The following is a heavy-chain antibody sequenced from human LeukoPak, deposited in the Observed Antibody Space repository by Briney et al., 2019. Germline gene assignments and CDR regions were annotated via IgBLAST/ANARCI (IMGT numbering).Heavy chain of an antibody. Sequence: GGSLRLSCAASGFTVSSNYMSWVRQAPGKGLEWVSVIYSGGSTYYADSVKGRFTISRDNSKSTLYLQMNSLRAEDTAVFYCAKLGGNYYNCYFDSWGQGTLVTVSS. V-gene: IGHV3-53*01. D-gene: IGHD1-26*01. J-gene: IGHJ4*02. CDR1: GFTVSSNY. CDR3: AKLGGNYYNCYFDS. CDR2: IYSGGST.